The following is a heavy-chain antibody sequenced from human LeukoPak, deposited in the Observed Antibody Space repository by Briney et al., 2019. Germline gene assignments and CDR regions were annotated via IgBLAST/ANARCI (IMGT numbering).Heavy chain of an antibody. Sequence: ASVKVPCKASGYTFTSYYMHWVRQAPGQGLEWMGIINPSGGSTSYAQKFQGRVTMTRDTSTSTVYMELSSLRSEDTAVYYCARAFIVGATSKVPGAYYFDYWGQGTLVTVSS. CDR3: ARAFIVGATSKVPGAYYFDY. V-gene: IGHV1-46*01. D-gene: IGHD1-26*01. J-gene: IGHJ4*02. CDR2: INPSGGST. CDR1: GYTFTSYY.